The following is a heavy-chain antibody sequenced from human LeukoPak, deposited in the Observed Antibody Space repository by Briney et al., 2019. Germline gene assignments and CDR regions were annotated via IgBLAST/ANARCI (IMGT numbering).Heavy chain of an antibody. CDR1: GGTFTTSV. CDR3: ARDRDGYDQFDY. Sequence: SGKISCTASGGTFTTSVISWGRQAPGHGLERVWRIIPNCGKANYAQKFQGRVTITTDESTSTAYMELSSLRSEDTAVYYCARDRDGYDQFDYWGQGTLVTVSS. D-gene: IGHD5-12*01. J-gene: IGHJ4*02. V-gene: IGHV1-69*05. CDR2: IIPNCGKA.